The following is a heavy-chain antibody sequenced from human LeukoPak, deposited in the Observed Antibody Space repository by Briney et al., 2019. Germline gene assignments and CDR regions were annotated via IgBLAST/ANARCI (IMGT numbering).Heavy chain of an antibody. CDR2: ISGSGGST. D-gene: IGHD4-23*01. Sequence: GGSLRLSCAASGFTLSSYAMSWVRQAPGKGLEWVSAISGSGGSTYYADSVKGRFTISRDNSKNTLYLQMNSLRAEDTAAYYCAKFTVVTLGPTYYFDYWGQGTLVTVSS. J-gene: IGHJ4*02. CDR3: AKFTVVTLGPTYYFDY. V-gene: IGHV3-23*01. CDR1: GFTLSSYA.